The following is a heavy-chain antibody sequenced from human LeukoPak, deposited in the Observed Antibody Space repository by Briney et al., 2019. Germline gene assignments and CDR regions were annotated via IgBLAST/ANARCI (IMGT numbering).Heavy chain of an antibody. J-gene: IGHJ6*02. CDR1: GFTFSSYA. Sequence: GRSLRLSCAASGFTFSSYAMHWVRQAPGKGLEWVAVISYDGSNKYYADSVKGRFTISRDNSKNTLYLQMNSLRAEDTAVYYCARDRKGALNYGMDVWGQGTTVTVSS. V-gene: IGHV3-30-3*01. CDR2: ISYDGSNK. CDR3: ARDRKGALNYGMDV.